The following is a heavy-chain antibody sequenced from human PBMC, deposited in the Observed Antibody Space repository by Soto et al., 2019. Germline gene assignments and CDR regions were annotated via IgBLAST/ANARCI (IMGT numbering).Heavy chain of an antibody. V-gene: IGHV3-30*18. CDR1: GFTFSSYG. CDR2: ISYDGSNK. CDR3: AKNKYSSGWPDYGMDV. D-gene: IGHD6-19*01. Sequence: GGSLRLSCAASGFTFSSYGMHWVRQAPGKGLEWVAVISYDGSNKYYADSVKGRFTISRDNSKNTLYLQMNSLRAEDTAVYYCAKNKYSSGWPDYGMDVWGQGTTVTVSS. J-gene: IGHJ6*02.